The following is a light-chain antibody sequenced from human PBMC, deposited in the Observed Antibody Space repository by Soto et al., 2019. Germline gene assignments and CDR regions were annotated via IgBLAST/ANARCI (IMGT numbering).Light chain of an antibody. Sequence: DIQMTQSPSSLSASVGDRVTITCRASQSINRDLTWYQQKPGKAPKLLIYGASSLQSGVPSRFGGSGAGTDFTLTISNLQPEDFATYYCQQSYSTSPLTCGGGTKVEI. J-gene: IGKJ4*01. CDR2: GAS. CDR1: QSINRD. CDR3: QQSYSTSPLT. V-gene: IGKV1-39*01.